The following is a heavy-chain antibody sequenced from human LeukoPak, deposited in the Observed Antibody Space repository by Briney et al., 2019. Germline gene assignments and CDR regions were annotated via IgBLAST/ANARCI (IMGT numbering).Heavy chain of an antibody. Sequence: PSETLSLTCTVSGGSIRGCSDYWGWIRQSPGKGLEWIGRVYYSGSTYYNPSLKSRVSISVDTSKNQFHVRLTSVTTADTAVYYCARNESVLGTTGLNDFIYNWGQGTLVTVSS. CDR1: GGSIRGCSDY. V-gene: IGHV4-39*01. J-gene: IGHJ4*02. CDR2: VYYSGST. CDR3: ARNESVLGTTGLNDFIYN. D-gene: IGHD1-26*01.